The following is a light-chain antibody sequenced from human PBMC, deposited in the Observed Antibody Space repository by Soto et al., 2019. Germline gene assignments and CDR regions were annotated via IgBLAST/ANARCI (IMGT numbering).Light chain of an antibody. CDR1: QSISSW. CDR3: QQYNSYIEIT. Sequence: DIPMTQSPSTLSASVGDRVTITCRASQSISSWLAWYQQKPGKAPKLLIYDASSLESGVPSRFSGSGSGTEFTLTISSLQPDDFATYYCQQYNSYIEITFGQGTRLEIK. J-gene: IGKJ5*01. V-gene: IGKV1-5*01. CDR2: DAS.